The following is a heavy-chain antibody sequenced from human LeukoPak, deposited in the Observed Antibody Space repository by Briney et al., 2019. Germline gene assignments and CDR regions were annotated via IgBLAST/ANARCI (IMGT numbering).Heavy chain of an antibody. CDR2: ISYDGSNK. CDR1: GFTFSSYG. D-gene: IGHD2-15*01. J-gene: IGHJ4*02. V-gene: IGHV3-30*18. CDR3: AKSGTVGDYVDY. Sequence: PGRSLRLSCAASGFTFSSYGMHWVRQAPGKGLEWVAVISYDGSNKYYADSVKGRFTISRDNSKNTLYLQMNSLTAEDTAVYYCAKSGTVGDYVDYWGQGTLVTVSS.